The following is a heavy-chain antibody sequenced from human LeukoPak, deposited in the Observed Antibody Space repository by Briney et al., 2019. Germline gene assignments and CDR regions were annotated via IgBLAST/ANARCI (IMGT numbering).Heavy chain of an antibody. Sequence: ASVTVSCKASGYTFTGYYMHWVRQAPGQGLEWMGWINPNSGGTNYAQKIQSRVTMTRDTSISTAYMELSRLRSDDTAIYYCAREGGGDGGSYQQPDFDYWGQGTLVTVSS. CDR2: INPNSGGT. CDR1: GYTFTGYY. D-gene: IGHD1-26*01. V-gene: IGHV1-2*02. CDR3: AREGGGDGGSYQQPDFDY. J-gene: IGHJ4*02.